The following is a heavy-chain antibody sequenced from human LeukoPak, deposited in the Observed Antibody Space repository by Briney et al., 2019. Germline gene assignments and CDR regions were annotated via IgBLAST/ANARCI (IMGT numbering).Heavy chain of an antibody. D-gene: IGHD7-27*01. CDR3: ARIINWGYDY. Sequence: GGSLRLSCAASGFIFSSFAMHWVRQAPGKGLKYVSAISSNGRSTYYADSVKGRFTISRDNSKNTLYLQMGSLRAEDMAVYYCARIINWGYDYWGQGTLVTVSS. CDR2: ISSNGRST. J-gene: IGHJ4*02. CDR1: GFIFSSFA. V-gene: IGHV3-64*02.